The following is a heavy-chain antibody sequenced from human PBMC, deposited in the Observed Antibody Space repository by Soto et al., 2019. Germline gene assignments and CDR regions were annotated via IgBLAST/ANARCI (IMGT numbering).Heavy chain of an antibody. CDR1: GGSISSSNW. CDR2: IYHSGST. CDR3: ARVPLGEYYYDSSGYYLAY. V-gene: IGHV4-4*02. J-gene: IGHJ4*02. D-gene: IGHD3-22*01. Sequence: PSETLSLTCAVSGGSISSSNWWSWVRQPPGKGLEWIGEIYHSGSTNYNPSLKSRVTISVDKSKNQFSLKLSSVTAADTAVYYCARVPLGEYYYDSSGYYLAYWGQGTLVTVSS.